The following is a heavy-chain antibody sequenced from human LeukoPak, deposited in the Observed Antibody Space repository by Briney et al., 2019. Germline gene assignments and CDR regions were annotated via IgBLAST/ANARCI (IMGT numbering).Heavy chain of an antibody. CDR1: GYTFTSYD. CDR2: MNPNSGNT. V-gene: IGHV1-8*03. CDR3: ARARSRIAAAGTTGTYYYYDMDV. J-gene: IGHJ6*03. Sequence: ASVKVSCKASGYTFTSYDINWVRQATGQGLEWMGWMNPNSGNTGYAQKFQGRVTITRNTSISTAYMELSSLRSEDTAVYYCARARSRIAAAGTTGTYYYYDMDVWGKGTTVTVSS. D-gene: IGHD6-13*01.